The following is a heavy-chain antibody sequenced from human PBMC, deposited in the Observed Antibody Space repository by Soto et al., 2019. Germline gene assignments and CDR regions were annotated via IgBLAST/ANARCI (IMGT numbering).Heavy chain of an antibody. CDR3: ARAYEGDYFDY. Sequence: QVQLVESGGGVVQPGRSLRLSCAASGFTFSSYAMHWVRQAPGEGLEWVAVISYDGSNKYYADSVKGRFTISRDNSKNTLYLQMNSLRAEHTAVYYCARAYEGDYFDYWCHGTLVTVS. D-gene: IGHD3-16*01. CDR1: GFTFSSYA. J-gene: IGHJ4*01. V-gene: IGHV3-30-3*01. CDR2: ISYDGSNK.